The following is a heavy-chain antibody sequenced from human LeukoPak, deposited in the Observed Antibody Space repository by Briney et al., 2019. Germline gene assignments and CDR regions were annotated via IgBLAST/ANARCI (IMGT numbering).Heavy chain of an antibody. Sequence: PGGSLRLSCAASGFTFSNYAMHWVRQAPGKGLVWVSHINSDGSSTPYADSVKGRFTISRDNAKNMLYLQMNNLRAEDTAVYYCARGHGGSYSRTFDYWGQGILVTVSS. V-gene: IGHV3-74*01. CDR2: INSDGSST. CDR1: GFTFSNYA. CDR3: ARGHGGSYSRTFDY. J-gene: IGHJ4*02. D-gene: IGHD2-15*01.